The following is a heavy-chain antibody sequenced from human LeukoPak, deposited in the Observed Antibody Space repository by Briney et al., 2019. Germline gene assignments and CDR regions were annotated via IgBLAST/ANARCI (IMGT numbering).Heavy chain of an antibody. CDR1: GFTFSSYT. CDR2: ITTGDGNT. Sequence: GGSLRLSCTASGFTFSSYTMTWVRRAPGRGLKWVSTITTGDGNTYYADSVKGRFTVSRDDSKNTLYLQMNSLRAEDTAVYYCAKDGGLWVSAHWGDSWGRGTLVTVSS. V-gene: IGHV3-23*01. CDR3: AKDGGLWVSAHWGDS. D-gene: IGHD7-27*01. J-gene: IGHJ4*02.